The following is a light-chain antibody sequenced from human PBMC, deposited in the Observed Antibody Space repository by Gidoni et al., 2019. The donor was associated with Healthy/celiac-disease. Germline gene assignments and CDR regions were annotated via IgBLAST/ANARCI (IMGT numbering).Light chain of an antibody. CDR1: SSNIGSNT. CDR3: AAWDDSLNGVV. V-gene: IGLV1-44*01. J-gene: IGLJ2*01. CDR2: RNN. Sequence: QSVLTQPPSASGTPGPRVTISCSGSSSNIGSNTVNWYQQIPGTAPQLLIYRNNQRPSGVPARFSGSKSGTSASLAISGLQSEDEADYYCAAWDDSLNGVVFGGGTKLTVL.